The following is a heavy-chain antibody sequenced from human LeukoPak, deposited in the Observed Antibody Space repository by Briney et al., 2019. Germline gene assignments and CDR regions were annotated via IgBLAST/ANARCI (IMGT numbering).Heavy chain of an antibody. CDR2: INPNSGGT. CDR1: GYTFTGYY. J-gene: IGHJ5*02. Sequence: ASVKVSCKASGYTFTGYYMHWVRQAPGQGLEWMGWINPNSGGTNYAQKFQGRVTMTRDTSISTAYMELSRLRSDDTAVYYCARARRITMVRGVPNWFDPWGQGTLVTVSS. CDR3: ARARRITMVRGVPNWFDP. D-gene: IGHD3-10*01. V-gene: IGHV1-2*02.